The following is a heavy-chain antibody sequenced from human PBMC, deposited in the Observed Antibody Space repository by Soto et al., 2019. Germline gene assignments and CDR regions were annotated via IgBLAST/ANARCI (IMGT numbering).Heavy chain of an antibody. J-gene: IGHJ6*02. CDR1: GGTFSSYA. CDR2: IIPIFGTA. V-gene: IGHV1-69*12. CDR3: ARKYYYDSSGSIYYYYGMDV. D-gene: IGHD3-22*01. Sequence: QVQLVQSGAEVKKPGSSVKVSCKASGGTFSSYAISWVRQAPGQGLEWMGGIIPIFGTANYAQKFQGRVTITADESTSTAYMELSSLRSEDTAVYYCARKYYYDSSGSIYYYYGMDVWGQGTLVTVSS.